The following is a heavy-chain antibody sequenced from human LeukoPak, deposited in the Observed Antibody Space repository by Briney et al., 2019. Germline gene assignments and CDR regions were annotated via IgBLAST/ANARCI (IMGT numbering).Heavy chain of an antibody. CDR2: ITGSGTTT. CDR3: AKGKVSAS. CDR1: GFGFSTYA. J-gene: IGHJ5*02. V-gene: IGHV3-23*01. D-gene: IGHD1-26*01. Sequence: GGSLRLSCAVSGFGFSTYAMTWVRRTPGKGLEWVSAITGSGTTTYYADSVEGRFTISRDNSNNTLFLQMNSLRADDTAIYYCAKGKVSASWGQGTLVTVSS.